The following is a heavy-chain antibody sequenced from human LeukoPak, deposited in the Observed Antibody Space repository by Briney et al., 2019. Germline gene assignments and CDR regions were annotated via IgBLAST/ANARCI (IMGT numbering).Heavy chain of an antibody. CDR2: IYYSGST. J-gene: IGHJ5*02. CDR1: GGSISSSSYY. D-gene: IGHD2-2*01. CDR3: ARDIVVVPAAIKRMNWFDP. V-gene: IGHV4-39*07. Sequence: PSETLSLTCTVSGGSISSSSYYWGWIRQPPGKGLEWIGSIYYSGSTYYNPSLKSRVTISVDTSKNQFSLKLSSVTAADTAVYYCARDIVVVPAAIKRMNWFDPWGQGTLVTVSS.